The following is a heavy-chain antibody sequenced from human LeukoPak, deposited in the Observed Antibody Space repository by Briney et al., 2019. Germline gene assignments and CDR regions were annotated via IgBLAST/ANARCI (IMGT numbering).Heavy chain of an antibody. Sequence: PGGSLRLSCAASGFTFTDHYMSWVRQAPGKGLEWVSYISSSGDITYYADSVKGRFTVSRDNAKNSLYLQMNSLRAEDTAVYYCARDNYYGSGSYYYFDYWGQGTLVTVSS. D-gene: IGHD3-10*01. V-gene: IGHV3-11*04. CDR3: ARDNYYGSGSYYYFDY. J-gene: IGHJ4*02. CDR2: ISSSGDIT. CDR1: GFTFTDHY.